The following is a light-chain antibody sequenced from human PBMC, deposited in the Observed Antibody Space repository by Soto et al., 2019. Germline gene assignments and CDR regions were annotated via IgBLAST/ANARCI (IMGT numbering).Light chain of an antibody. J-gene: IGKJ5*01. Sequence: EIVLTQSPGTLSLSPGERATLSCRASQSVNSNYLAWYQQKPGQAPRLLISGASSRATGIPDRFTGSGSETSFTLTISRLEPEDFALYYCQHYQSGHPITFGQGTRLEI. CDR3: QHYQSGHPIT. CDR1: QSVNSNY. CDR2: GAS. V-gene: IGKV3-20*01.